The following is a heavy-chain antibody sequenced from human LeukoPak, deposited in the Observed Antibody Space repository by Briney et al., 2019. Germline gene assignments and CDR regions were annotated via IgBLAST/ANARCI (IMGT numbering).Heavy chain of an antibody. CDR2: ISYDGSNK. Sequence: GGSLRLSCAASGFTFSSYAMHWVRQAPGKGLEWVAVISYDGSNKYYADSVKGRFTISRDNSKNTLYLQMNSLRAEDTAVYYCARPYQTYYDFWSGYSNAFDIWGQGTMVTVSS. CDR1: GFTFSSYA. CDR3: ARPYQTYYDFWSGYSNAFDI. D-gene: IGHD3-3*01. J-gene: IGHJ3*02. V-gene: IGHV3-30-3*01.